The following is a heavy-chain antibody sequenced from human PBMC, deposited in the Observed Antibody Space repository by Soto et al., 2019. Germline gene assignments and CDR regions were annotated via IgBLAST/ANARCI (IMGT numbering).Heavy chain of an antibody. CDR2: VNQEGSDR. CDR3: AGGGGNFDQ. D-gene: IGHD3-16*01. J-gene: IGHJ4*02. V-gene: IGHV3-7*04. CDR1: GFTFRGSW. Sequence: EVQLVESGGGLVQPGGSLRLTCEVSGFTFRGSWMSWVRQAPGKGLEWVANVNQEGSDRYYVDSVKGRFTISRDNAKNSLYLERNRLRAEDTAVYYWAGGGGNFDQWGQGTLVTVAS.